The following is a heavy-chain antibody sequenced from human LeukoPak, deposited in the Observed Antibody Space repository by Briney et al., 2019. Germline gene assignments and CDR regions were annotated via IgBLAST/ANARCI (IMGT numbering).Heavy chain of an antibody. D-gene: IGHD2-2*01. J-gene: IGHJ4*02. V-gene: IGHV4-59*01. CDR1: GGSISSYY. Sequence: SETLSLTCTVSGGSISSYYWSWIRQPPGKGLEWIGYVYYSGSTNYNPSLKSRVTISVDTSKNQFSLKVNSVTAADTVVYYCARGAIVPAAIDYWGQGTLVTVSS. CDR3: ARGAIVPAAIDY. CDR2: VYYSGST.